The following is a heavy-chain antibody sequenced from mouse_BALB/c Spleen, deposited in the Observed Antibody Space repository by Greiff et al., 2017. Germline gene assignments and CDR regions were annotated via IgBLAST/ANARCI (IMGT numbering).Heavy chain of an antibody. CDR1: GYSITSDYA. CDR2: ISYSGST. Sequence: VQLKESGPGLVKPSQSLSLTCTVTGYSITSDYAWNWIRQFPGNKLEWMGYISYSGSTSYNPSLKSRISITRDTSKNQFFLQLNSVTTEDTATYYCAKCIYDGSAMDYWGQGTSVTVSS. D-gene: IGHD2-3*01. CDR3: AKCIYDGSAMDY. V-gene: IGHV3-2*02. J-gene: IGHJ4*01.